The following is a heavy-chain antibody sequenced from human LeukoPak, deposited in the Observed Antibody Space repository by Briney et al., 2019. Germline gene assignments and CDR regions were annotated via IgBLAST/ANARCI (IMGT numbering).Heavy chain of an antibody. J-gene: IGHJ6*02. D-gene: IGHD3-22*01. CDR2: MNPNSGNT. Sequence: MNPNSGNTGYAQKFQGRVTMTRNTSISTAYMELSSLRSEDTAVYYCGTYYYDSSGYGLMDVWGQGTTVTVSS. V-gene: IGHV1-8*01. CDR3: GTYYYDSSGYGLMDV.